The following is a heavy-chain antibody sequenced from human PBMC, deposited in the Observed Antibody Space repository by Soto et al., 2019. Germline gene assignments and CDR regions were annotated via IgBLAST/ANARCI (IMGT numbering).Heavy chain of an antibody. V-gene: IGHV4-39*01. D-gene: IGHD1-26*01. CDR1: GGSISSSSYY. CDR3: ARQGSGSYNAFYI. Sequence: QLQLQESGPGLVKPSETLSLTCTVSGGSISSSSYYWGWIRQPPGKGLEWIGSIYYSGSTYYHPSLNSRVTISVDTSKNQFSLKLSSVTAADSAVYYCARQGSGSYNAFYIWGQGTVVTVSS. J-gene: IGHJ3*02. CDR2: IYYSGST.